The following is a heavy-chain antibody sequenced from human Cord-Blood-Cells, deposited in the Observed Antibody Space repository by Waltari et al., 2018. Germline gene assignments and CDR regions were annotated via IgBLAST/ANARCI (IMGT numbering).Heavy chain of an antibody. CDR2: INHSGRT. J-gene: IGHJ4*02. V-gene: IGHV4-34*01. CDR1: GGSFSGYY. CDR3: ARGNYDILTGYYSN. D-gene: IGHD3-9*01. Sequence: QVQLQQWGAGLLKPSETLSLTCAVYGGSFSGYYWSWIRQPPGTGLEWMGEINHSGRTNYTPSLKSLVTISVDTSKNQFSLKLSSVTAADTAVYYCARGNYDILTGYYSNWGQGTLVTVSS.